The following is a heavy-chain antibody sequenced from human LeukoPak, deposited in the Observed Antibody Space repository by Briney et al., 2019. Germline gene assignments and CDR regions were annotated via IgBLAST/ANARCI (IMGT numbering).Heavy chain of an antibody. CDR2: IYSGGST. CDR3: ARETIVEDAFDI. D-gene: IGHD2/OR15-2a*01. Sequence: GGSMRLSCAASGFTFSSYEMNWVRQAPGKGLEWVSDIYSGGSTYYADSVKGRFTISRDNSKNTLYLQMNSLRAEDTAVYYCARETIVEDAFDIWGQGTMVTVSS. J-gene: IGHJ3*02. CDR1: GFTFSSYE. V-gene: IGHV3-66*01.